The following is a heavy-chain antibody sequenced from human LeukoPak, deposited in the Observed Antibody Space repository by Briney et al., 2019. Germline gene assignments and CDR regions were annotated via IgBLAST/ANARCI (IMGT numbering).Heavy chain of an antibody. CDR1: GGTFSSYA. CDR2: IIPIFGTA. D-gene: IGHD4-11*01. V-gene: IGHV1-69*05. CDR3: AREGVVTTRRGYYYMDV. J-gene: IGHJ6*03. Sequence: SVKVSCKASGGTFSSYAISWVRQAPGQGREWMGGIIPIFGTASYAQKFQGRVTITTDESTSTAYMDLSSLRSEDTAVYYCAREGVVTTRRGYYYMDVWGKGTTVTVSS.